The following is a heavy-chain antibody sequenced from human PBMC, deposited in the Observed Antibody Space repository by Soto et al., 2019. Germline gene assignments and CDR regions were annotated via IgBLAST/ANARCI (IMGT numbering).Heavy chain of an antibody. CDR3: ARDHPSSYCTNGVCLGWFDP. CDR2: ISAYNGNT. V-gene: IGHV1-18*04. CDR1: GYTFTSYG. J-gene: IGHJ5*02. D-gene: IGHD2-8*01. Sequence: ASVKVSCKASGYTFTSYGISWVRQAPGQGLEWMGWISAYNGNTNYAQKLQGRVTMTTDTSTSTAYMELRSLRSDDTAVYYCARDHPSSYCTNGVCLGWFDPWGQGTLVTSPQ.